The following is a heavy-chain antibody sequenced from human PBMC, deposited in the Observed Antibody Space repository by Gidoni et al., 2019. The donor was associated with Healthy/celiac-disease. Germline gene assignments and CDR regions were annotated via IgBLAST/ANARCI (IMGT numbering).Heavy chain of an antibody. Sequence: EVQLLESGGGLVQPGGSLRLSCAASGFTFSSYAMSWVRQAPGKGREWGSAITGRGGSTYYEDSVKGRFTISRDNAKNTLYLQMNSLRAEDTAVYYCAKARKLWPHCDYWGQGTLVTVSS. J-gene: IGHJ4*02. CDR3: AKARKLWPHCDY. D-gene: IGHD5-18*01. V-gene: IGHV3-23*01. CDR1: GFTFSSYA. CDR2: ITGRGGST.